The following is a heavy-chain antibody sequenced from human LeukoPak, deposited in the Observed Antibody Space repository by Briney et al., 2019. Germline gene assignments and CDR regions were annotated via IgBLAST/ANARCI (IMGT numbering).Heavy chain of an antibody. CDR2: INPNSGGT. CDR3: ITAAENDFDY. CDR1: GYTFTNFY. J-gene: IGHJ4*02. V-gene: IGHV1-2*02. D-gene: IGHD6-13*01. Sequence: ASVTVSFTASGYTFTNFYLHWVRQAPGQGLEWMGWINPNSGGTNYAQRFQGRVTVTRDTSISTAFMELSRLKSDDTAVYYCITAAENDFDYWGQGTLVTVSS.